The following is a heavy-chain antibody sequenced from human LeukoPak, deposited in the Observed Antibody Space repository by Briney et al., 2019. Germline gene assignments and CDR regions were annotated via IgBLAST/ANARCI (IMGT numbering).Heavy chain of an antibody. D-gene: IGHD2-2*03. CDR1: GFTSSSYS. CDR2: ISSSSSYI. CDR3: AREMGIGVVPAGLDP. V-gene: IGHV3-21*01. J-gene: IGHJ5*02. Sequence: GGSPRLSCAASGFTSSSYSMNWVRQAAGKGLEWGSSISSSSSYISYADSVKGRFTNTRDNAKNALYLQMNSLRAEDTAVYYCAREMGIGVVPAGLDPWGQGTLVTVSS.